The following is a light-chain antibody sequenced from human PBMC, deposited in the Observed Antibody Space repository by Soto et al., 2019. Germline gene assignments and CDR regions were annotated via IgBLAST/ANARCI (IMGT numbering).Light chain of an antibody. CDR1: NSDIGKYNY. J-gene: IGLJ3*02. CDR3: FSYPGSHTWV. V-gene: IGLV2-11*02. CDR2: DVT. Sequence: QSVLTHPRSVSGSPGQSVTISCTGTNSDIGKYNYVSWYQQHPGKAPKVMIYDVTKRPSGVPDRFSGSTSGNTASLTISGLQAEDEAYYYCFSYPGSHTWVFGGGTKLTGL.